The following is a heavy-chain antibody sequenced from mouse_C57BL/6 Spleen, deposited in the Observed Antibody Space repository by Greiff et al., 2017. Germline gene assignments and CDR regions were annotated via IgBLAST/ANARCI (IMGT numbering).Heavy chain of an antibody. J-gene: IGHJ1*03. CDR3: ARRGSSYVDWYFDV. CDR2: IDPSDSYT. D-gene: IGHD1-1*01. Sequence: QVQLQQPGAELVKPGASVKLSCKASGYTFTSYWMQWVKQRPGQGLEWIGEIDPSDSYTNYNQKFKGKATLTVDTSSSTAYMQLSSLTSEDSAVDYGARRGSSYVDWYFDVWGTGTTVTVSS. V-gene: IGHV1-50*01. CDR1: GYTFTSYW.